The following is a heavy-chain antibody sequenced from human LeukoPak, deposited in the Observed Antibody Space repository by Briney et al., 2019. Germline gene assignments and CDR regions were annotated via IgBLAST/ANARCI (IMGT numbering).Heavy chain of an antibody. D-gene: IGHD4-23*01. CDR1: GFTFSSYA. Sequence: GGSLRLSCAASGFTFSSYAMHWVRQTPGKGLEWEAVISYDGSNKYYADSVKGRFTISRDNSKNTLYLQMNSLRAEDTAVYYCAKDGGERAFDIWGQGTMVTVSS. J-gene: IGHJ3*02. CDR3: AKDGGERAFDI. CDR2: ISYDGSNK. V-gene: IGHV3-30*04.